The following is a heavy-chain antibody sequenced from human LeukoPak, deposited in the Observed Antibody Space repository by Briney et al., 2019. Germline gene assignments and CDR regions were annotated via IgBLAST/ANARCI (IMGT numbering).Heavy chain of an antibody. CDR1: GYTFTSYY. CDR3: ARVPPRNRHFDL. Sequence: ASVNVSCKASGYTFTSYYMHWVRQAPGQGLEWMGIINPSGGSTSYAQKFQGRVTMTRDTSTSTVYMELSSLRSEDTAVYYCARVPPRNRHFDLWGRGTLVTVSS. D-gene: IGHD2/OR15-2a*01. J-gene: IGHJ2*01. CDR2: INPSGGST. V-gene: IGHV1-46*01.